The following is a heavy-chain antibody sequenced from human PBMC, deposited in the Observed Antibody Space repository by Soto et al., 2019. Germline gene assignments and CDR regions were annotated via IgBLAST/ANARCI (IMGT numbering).Heavy chain of an antibody. CDR2: IYPGDSDT. CDR1: GYSFTSYW. V-gene: IGHV5-51*01. Sequence: PGESLKISCKGSGYSFTSYWIGWVRQMPGKGLEWMGIIYPGDSDTRYSPSFQGQVTISADKSINTAYLQWSSLKASDTAMYYCARPTRYYYDSSGYDAFDIWGQGTMVTVSS. J-gene: IGHJ3*02. D-gene: IGHD3-22*01. CDR3: ARPTRYYYDSSGYDAFDI.